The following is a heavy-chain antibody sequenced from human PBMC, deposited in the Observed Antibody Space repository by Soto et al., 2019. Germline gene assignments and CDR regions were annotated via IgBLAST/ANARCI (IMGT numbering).Heavy chain of an antibody. CDR1: GGSVTSDEDY. V-gene: IGHV4-30-4*01. D-gene: IGHD5-18*01. CDR2: ISNSGST. Sequence: ASETLSLTXTVSGGSVTSDEDYWTWIRQSPGKGLEWIGYISNSGSTGYNPSLKTRLSTSVDRSKNQFTLRLTSVTAADTAVYFCATESGSTYGYFDHWGQGTQVTVSS. J-gene: IGHJ4*02. CDR3: ATESGSTYGYFDH.